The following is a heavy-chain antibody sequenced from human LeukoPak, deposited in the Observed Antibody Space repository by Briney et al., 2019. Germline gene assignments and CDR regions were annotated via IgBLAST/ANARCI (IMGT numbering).Heavy chain of an antibody. Sequence: GGSLRLSCAASGFTFSSYAMHWVRQAPGKGLEWVAVISYDGSNKYYADSVKGRFTISRDNSKNTLYLQMNSLRAEDTAVYYCARADSGPTPFDYWGQGTLVTVSS. V-gene: IGHV3-30-3*01. CDR3: ARADSGPTPFDY. CDR2: ISYDGSNK. J-gene: IGHJ4*02. CDR1: GFTFSSYA. D-gene: IGHD1-26*01.